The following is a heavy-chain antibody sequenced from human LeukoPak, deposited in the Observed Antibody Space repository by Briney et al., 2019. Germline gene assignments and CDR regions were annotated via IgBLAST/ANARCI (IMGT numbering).Heavy chain of an antibody. J-gene: IGHJ4*02. CDR3: ARHNRGYSYGTFDY. D-gene: IGHD5-18*01. CDR2: IYCSGST. Sequence: SETLSLTCGVSGGSISSTNWWSWARQPPGQGLEWIGSIYCSGSTYYNASLKSRVTISVDTSKNQFSLKLSSVTAADTAVYYCARHNRGYSYGTFDYWGQGTLVTVSS. V-gene: IGHV4-39*01. CDR1: GGSISSTNW.